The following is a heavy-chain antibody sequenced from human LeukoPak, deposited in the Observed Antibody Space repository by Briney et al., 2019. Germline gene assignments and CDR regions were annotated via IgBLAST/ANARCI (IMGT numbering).Heavy chain of an antibody. CDR3: AKDLWAMTTVTSADY. CDR2: ISSSSTYI. Sequence: PGGSLRLSCAASGFTFSSYSMTWVRQAPGKGLEWVSSISSSSTYIKYADSVRGRFTISRDNAKNSLFLQMNSLGGEDTAVYYCAKDLWAMTTVTSADYWGQGALVTVSS. J-gene: IGHJ4*02. D-gene: IGHD4-17*01. V-gene: IGHV3-21*01. CDR1: GFTFSSYS.